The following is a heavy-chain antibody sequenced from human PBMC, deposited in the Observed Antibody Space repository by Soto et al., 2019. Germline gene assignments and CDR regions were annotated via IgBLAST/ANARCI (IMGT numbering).Heavy chain of an antibody. CDR2: ISSRSDI. D-gene: IGHD2-2*02. Sequence: GGSLRLSCVGSGFTFSNFSISWVRQAPGKGLEWVSSISSRSDIYYADSLKGRFTISRDNAKNSVSLQMNSLRAEDTAVYYCAREYTAWPLAYGLDVWGQGTTVTVS. CDR1: GFTFSNFS. J-gene: IGHJ6*02. V-gene: IGHV3-21*01. CDR3: AREYTAWPLAYGLDV.